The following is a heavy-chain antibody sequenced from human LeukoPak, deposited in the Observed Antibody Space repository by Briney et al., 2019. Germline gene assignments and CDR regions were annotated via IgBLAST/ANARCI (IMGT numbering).Heavy chain of an antibody. J-gene: IGHJ2*01. CDR1: GYTFTSYG. D-gene: IGHD3-16*02. V-gene: IGHV1-18*01. CDR3: ARAGIMITFGGVIDPRNWFFDL. CDR2: ISAYNGNT. Sequence: ASVKVSCKASGYTFTSYGISWVRQAPGQGLEWMGWISAYNGNTNYAQKLQGRVTMTTDTSTSTAYMELRSLRSEDTAVYYCARAGIMITFGGVIDPRNWFFDLWGRGTLVTISS.